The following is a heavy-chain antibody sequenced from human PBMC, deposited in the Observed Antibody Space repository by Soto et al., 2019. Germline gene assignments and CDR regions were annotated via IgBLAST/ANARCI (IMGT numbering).Heavy chain of an antibody. V-gene: IGHV5-51*01. CDR3: ARLPGYCSSTSCEDYYYYGMDV. J-gene: IGHJ6*02. CDR2: IYPGDSDT. Sequence: LGESLKISCKGSGYSFTSYWIGWVRQMPGKGLEWMGIIYPGDSDTRYSPSFQGQVTISADKSISTAYLQWSSLKASDTAMYYCARLPGYCSSTSCEDYYYYGMDVWGQGTTVTVSS. D-gene: IGHD2-2*01. CDR1: GYSFTSYW.